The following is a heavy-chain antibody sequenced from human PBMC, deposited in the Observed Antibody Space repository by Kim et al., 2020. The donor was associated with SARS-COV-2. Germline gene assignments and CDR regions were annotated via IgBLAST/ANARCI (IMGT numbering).Heavy chain of an antibody. J-gene: IGHJ4*02. D-gene: IGHD3-3*01. CDR3: TRGGRYDFWSGTFDY. Sequence: ASVKGRFTISRDDSNSIAELQMNSLKTEDTAVYYCTRGGRYDFWSGTFDYWGQGTLVTVSS. V-gene: IGHV3-49*02.